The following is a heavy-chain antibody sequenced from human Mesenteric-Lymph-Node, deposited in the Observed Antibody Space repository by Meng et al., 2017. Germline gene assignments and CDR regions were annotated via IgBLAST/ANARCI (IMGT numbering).Heavy chain of an antibody. Sequence: QITVKESGPTLVKPTQTRTLTFTFSGFSLSTSGVGVGWIRQPPGKALEWLALIYWDDDKRYSPSLKNRLTITKDTSKNQVVLTLTNIDPVDTATYYCAHRHRLRDFDYWGQGTLVTVSS. D-gene: IGHD4-17*01. CDR1: GFSLSTSGVG. V-gene: IGHV2-5*02. CDR3: AHRHRLRDFDY. CDR2: IYWDDDK. J-gene: IGHJ4*02.